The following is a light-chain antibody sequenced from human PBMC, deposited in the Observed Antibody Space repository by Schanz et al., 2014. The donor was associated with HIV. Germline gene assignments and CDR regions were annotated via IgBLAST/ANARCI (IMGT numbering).Light chain of an antibody. V-gene: IGLV1-40*01. CDR2: GSS. CDR1: SSNIGTGYD. J-gene: IGLJ3*02. CDR3: QSFDGSLGGVR. Sequence: QSVLNQAPSASGTPGQRVTISCTGSSSNIGTGYDVHWYPQLPGTAPKLLIYGSSNRPSGVPDRFSGSKSDSSASLTITGLQPEDEADYYCQSFDGSLGGVRFGGGTKLTVL.